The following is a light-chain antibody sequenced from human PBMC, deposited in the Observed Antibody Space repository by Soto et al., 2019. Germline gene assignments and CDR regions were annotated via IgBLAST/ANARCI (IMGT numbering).Light chain of an antibody. CDR1: QSVGDI. V-gene: IGKV3-15*01. J-gene: IGKJ4*01. CDR2: GAS. CDR3: HQYDNWPLT. Sequence: EIVLTQSPATLSVSPGERATLSCRASQSVGDILAWYQQKPGQGPRLLIYGASSRATGIPARSSGSGSGTEFTLTISSLQSEDFAVYYCHQYDNWPLTFGGGTKVEIK.